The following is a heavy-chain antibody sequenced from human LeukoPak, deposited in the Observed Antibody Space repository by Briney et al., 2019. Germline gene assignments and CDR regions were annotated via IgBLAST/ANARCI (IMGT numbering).Heavy chain of an antibody. Sequence: PPETLSLTCTVSGGSISSYYWSWIRQPAGKGLEWIGRIYTSGSTNYNPSLKSRVTMSVDTSKSQFSLKLSSVTAADTAVYYCARDFPYFDSKDPYYFDYWGQGTRVTVSS. J-gene: IGHJ4*02. CDR2: IYTSGST. D-gene: IGHD3-9*01. V-gene: IGHV4-4*07. CDR1: GGSISSYY. CDR3: ARDFPYFDSKDPYYFDY.